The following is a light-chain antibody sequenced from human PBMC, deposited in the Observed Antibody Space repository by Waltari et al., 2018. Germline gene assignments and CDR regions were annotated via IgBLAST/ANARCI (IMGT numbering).Light chain of an antibody. CDR1: SSDVGGYNY. V-gene: IGLV2-14*01. CDR3: TSYTSSSTLV. CDR2: EVS. Sequence: QSALTQPASVSGSPGQSTTISCTGTSSDVGGYNYVSWYQQHPGKAPKLTIYEVSNRPSGVSNRFSGSKAGNTASLTIAGLQAEDEADYYCTSYTSSSTLVFGTGTKVTV. J-gene: IGLJ1*01.